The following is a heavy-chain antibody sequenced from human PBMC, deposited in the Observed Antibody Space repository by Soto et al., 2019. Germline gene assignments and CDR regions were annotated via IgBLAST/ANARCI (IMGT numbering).Heavy chain of an antibody. CDR1: GGSISSYY. V-gene: IGHV4-59*01. Sequence: SETLSLTCTVSGGSISSYYWSWIRQPPGKGLEWIGYIYYSGSTNYNPSLKSRVTISVDTSKNQFSLKLSSVTAADTAVYYCAREAYSSSFYWFDPWGQGTLVTVSS. CDR2: IYYSGST. J-gene: IGHJ5*02. CDR3: AREAYSSSFYWFDP. D-gene: IGHD6-6*01.